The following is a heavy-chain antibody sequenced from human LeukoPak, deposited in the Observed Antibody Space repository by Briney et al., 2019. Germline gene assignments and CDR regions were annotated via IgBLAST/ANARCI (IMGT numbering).Heavy chain of an antibody. CDR2: INSDGSST. J-gene: IGHJ3*02. D-gene: IGHD1-26*01. Sequence: GGSLRLSCAASGFTVSSNYMSWVRQAPGKGLVWVSRINSDGSSTSYADSVKGRFTISRDNAKNTLYLQMKSLRAEDTAVYYCTRRGASTGAFDIWGQGTMVTVSS. V-gene: IGHV3-74*01. CDR3: TRRGASTGAFDI. CDR1: GFTVSSNY.